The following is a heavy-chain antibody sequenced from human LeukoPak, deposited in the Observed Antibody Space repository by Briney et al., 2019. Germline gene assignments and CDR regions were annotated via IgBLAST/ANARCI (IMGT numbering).Heavy chain of an antibody. CDR1: GFTFSGYW. CDR2: INQDGSEK. CDR3: ARSNEYYDFWSGYN. V-gene: IGHV3-7*01. J-gene: IGHJ4*02. D-gene: IGHD3-3*01. Sequence: GGSLRLSCAASGFTFSGYWMSWVRQAPGKGLEWVANINQDGSEKYYVDSVKGRFTISRDNAKNSLFLQMGSLRVEDTAVYYCARSNEYYDFWSGYNWGQGTLVTVSS.